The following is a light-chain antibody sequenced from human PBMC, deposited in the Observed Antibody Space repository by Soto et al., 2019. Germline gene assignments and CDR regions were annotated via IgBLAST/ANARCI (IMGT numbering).Light chain of an antibody. CDR1: QSMDSW. J-gene: IGKJ1*01. Sequence: DIQMTQSPSTLSASVGDRVTITCRASQSMDSWLAWYQQKPGKAPNLLIYDASSLESGVPSRFSGSGSGTDFTLTISSLQPDDFATYYCQQYNTYPWTFGQGTKAEIK. CDR2: DAS. CDR3: QQYNTYPWT. V-gene: IGKV1-5*01.